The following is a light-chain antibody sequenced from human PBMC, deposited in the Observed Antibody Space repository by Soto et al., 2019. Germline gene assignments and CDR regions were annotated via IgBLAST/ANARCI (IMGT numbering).Light chain of an antibody. CDR3: QTWGTGIHVV. CDR1: SGHSSYA. Sequence: QPVLTQSPSASASLGASVKLTCTLSSGHSSYAIAWHQQQPEKGPRYLMKLNSDGSHSKGDGTPDRSSGSSSGAEPYLTLSILQAEDDADYYCQTWGTGIHVVFGGGTKVTVL. CDR2: LNSDGSH. J-gene: IGLJ2*01. V-gene: IGLV4-69*01.